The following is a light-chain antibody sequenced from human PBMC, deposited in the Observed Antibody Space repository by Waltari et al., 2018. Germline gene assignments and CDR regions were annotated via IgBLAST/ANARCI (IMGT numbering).Light chain of an antibody. V-gene: IGKV3-20*01. CDR3: QHYLRLPVT. Sequence: EIALTPSPGTLSLSLGERATVSCRTSQSVSRALAWYQQKPRQAPRLLIYGASTRATGIPDRFSGSGSGTDFSLTISRLEPDDFAVYYCQHYLRLPVTFGQGTTVEI. J-gene: IGKJ1*01. CDR2: GAS. CDR1: QSVSRA.